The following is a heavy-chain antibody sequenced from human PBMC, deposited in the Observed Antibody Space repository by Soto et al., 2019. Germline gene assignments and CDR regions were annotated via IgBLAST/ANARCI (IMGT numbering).Heavy chain of an antibody. CDR3: AKGRSIAVPEGS. J-gene: IGHJ5*02. Sequence: QVQLVQSGPEMKKPGASVKVSCKGSGFIFTNYGFNWVRQAPGQGLEWVGWVSAANGYTRSAQKFQHRLIMTTDSATNTAYMELRGLGPDDTALDYCAKGRSIAVPEGSWGQGTLVTVSS. D-gene: IGHD6-19*01. CDR2: VSAANGYT. V-gene: IGHV1-18*01. CDR1: GFIFTNYG.